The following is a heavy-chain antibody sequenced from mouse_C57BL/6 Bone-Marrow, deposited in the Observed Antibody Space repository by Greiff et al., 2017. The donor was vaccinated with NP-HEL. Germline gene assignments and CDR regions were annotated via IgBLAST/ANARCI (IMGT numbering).Heavy chain of an antibody. D-gene: IGHD2-10*02. CDR2: INPNNGGT. CDR3: ARWYGS. CDR1: GYTFTDYY. Sequence: EVQLQQSGPELVKPGASVKISCKASGYTFTDYYMNWVKQSHGKSLEWIGDINPNNGGTSYNQKFKGKATLTVDKSSSTAYMELRSLTSEDSAVYYCARWYGSWGQGTSVTVSS. J-gene: IGHJ4*01. V-gene: IGHV1-26*01.